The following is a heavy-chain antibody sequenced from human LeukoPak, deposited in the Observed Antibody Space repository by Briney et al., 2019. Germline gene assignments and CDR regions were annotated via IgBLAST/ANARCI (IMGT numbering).Heavy chain of an antibody. CDR3: ARGQVGATGFDY. Sequence: SETLSLTCTVSGYSISSGYYWSWIRQPPGKGLEWIGYIYYSGSTNYNPSLKSRVTISVDTSKNQFSLKLSSVTAADTAVYYCARGQVGATGFDYWGQGTLVTVSS. CDR2: IYYSGST. V-gene: IGHV4-61*01. D-gene: IGHD1-26*01. J-gene: IGHJ4*02. CDR1: GYSISSGYY.